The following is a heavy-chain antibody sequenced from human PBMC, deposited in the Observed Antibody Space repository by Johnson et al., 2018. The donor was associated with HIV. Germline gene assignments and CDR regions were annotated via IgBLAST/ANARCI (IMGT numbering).Heavy chain of an antibody. CDR3: ARDPIGGAFDI. J-gene: IGHJ3*02. CDR2: ISYEGSTK. CDR1: GFTFGTFA. D-gene: IGHD3-16*01. Sequence: QVQLVESGGGVVQPGRSLRLSCAASGFTFGTFAMHWVRQAPGKGLEWVAVISYEGSTKYYADSVKGRFTISRDNSKNTLYLQMNSLRAEDTAVYYCARDPIGGAFDIWGKGTMVIVSS. V-gene: IGHV3-30*04.